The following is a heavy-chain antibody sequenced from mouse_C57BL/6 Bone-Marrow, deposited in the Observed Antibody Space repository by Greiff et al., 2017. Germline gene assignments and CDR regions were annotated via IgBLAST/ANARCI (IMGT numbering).Heavy chain of an antibody. CDR2: IDPSDSYT. Sequence: VQLQQPGAELVMPGASVKLSCKASGYTFTSYWMHWVKQRPGQGLEWIGEIDPSDSYTNYNQKFKGKATLTVDKSSSTAYMQLSSLTSEDSAVYYGAREGYDSYYFYFDYWGQGTTLTVSS. J-gene: IGHJ2*01. CDR1: GYTFTSYW. D-gene: IGHD2-3*01. CDR3: AREGYDSYYFYFDY. V-gene: IGHV1-69*01.